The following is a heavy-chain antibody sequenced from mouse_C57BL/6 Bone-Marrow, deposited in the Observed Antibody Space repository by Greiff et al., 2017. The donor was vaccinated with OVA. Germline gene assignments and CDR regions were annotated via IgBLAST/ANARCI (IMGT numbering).Heavy chain of an antibody. CDR3: ARHSNYPYYFDY. J-gene: IGHJ2*01. CDR1: GYTFTSYW. V-gene: IGHV1-52*01. Sequence: VKLQQPGAELVRPGSSVKLSCKASGYTFTSYWMHWVKQRPIQGLEWIGNIDPSDSETHYNQKFKDKATLTVDKSSSTAYMQLRSLTSEDSAVYYCARHSNYPYYFDYWGQGTTLTVSS. CDR2: IDPSDSET. D-gene: IGHD2-5*01.